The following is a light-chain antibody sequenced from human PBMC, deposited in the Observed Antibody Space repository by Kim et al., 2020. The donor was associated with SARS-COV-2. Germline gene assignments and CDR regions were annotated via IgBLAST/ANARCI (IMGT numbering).Light chain of an antibody. Sequence: SRGQRATLSSQASQSIRSGYIAWYQQRPGQAPRVLMYETSTRAIDIPDRFSGSGSGTDFTLIINRLEPEDFAVYYCQQYDSSPFTFGGGTKVDIK. CDR3: QQYDSSPFT. V-gene: IGKV3-20*01. CDR1: QSIRSGY. J-gene: IGKJ4*01. CDR2: ETS.